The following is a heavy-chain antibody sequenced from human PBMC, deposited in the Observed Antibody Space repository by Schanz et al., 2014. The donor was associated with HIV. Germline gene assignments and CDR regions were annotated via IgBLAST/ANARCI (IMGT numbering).Heavy chain of an antibody. CDR1: EDTPTTYA. V-gene: IGHV1-69*01. CDR2: IIPVLGSA. CDR3: ARGARYGMDV. J-gene: IGHJ6*02. Sequence: QVQLVQSGAEVKKPGSSVKVSCKASEDTPTTYAISWVRQAPGQGLEWMGGIIPVLGSANYAQTFQGRVIISAVESTRMVYMELSRLTSGDTAVYYCARGARYGMDVWGQGTTVTVSS.